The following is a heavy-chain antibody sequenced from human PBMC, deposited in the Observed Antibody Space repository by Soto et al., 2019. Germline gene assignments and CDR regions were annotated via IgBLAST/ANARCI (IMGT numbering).Heavy chain of an antibody. CDR3: ARDAGPSGYYYDSSGPPSYYGMDV. Sequence: ASVKVSCKASGYTFTIYYVHWVRQAPGQGLEWMGIINPSGGSTSYAQKYQGRVTMTRDTSTSTVYMELSSLRSEDTAVYYCARDAGPSGYYYDSSGPPSYYGMDVWGQGTTVTVSS. V-gene: IGHV1-46*01. D-gene: IGHD3-22*01. CDR2: INPSGGST. J-gene: IGHJ6*02. CDR1: GYTFTIYY.